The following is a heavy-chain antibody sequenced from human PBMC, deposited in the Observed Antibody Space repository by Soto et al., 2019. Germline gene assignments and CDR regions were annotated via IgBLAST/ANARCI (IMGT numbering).Heavy chain of an antibody. V-gene: IGHV4-31*03. D-gene: IGHD3-3*01. CDR2: IYYSGST. CDR3: ARWWSGSRQEFDP. CDR1: GGSISSGDYY. Sequence: QVQLQESGPGLVKPSQTLSLTCTVSGGSISSGDYYWSWIRQHPGKGLEWIGYIYYSGSTYYNPSLKSRVTISVDTSKNQFSLKLSSVTAADTAVYYCARWWSGSRQEFDPWGQGTLVPVSS. J-gene: IGHJ5*02.